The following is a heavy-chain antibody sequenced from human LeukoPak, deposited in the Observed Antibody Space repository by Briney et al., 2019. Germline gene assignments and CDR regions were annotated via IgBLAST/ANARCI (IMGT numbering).Heavy chain of an antibody. CDR3: ARDKGYSYGEGSLAFDI. J-gene: IGHJ3*02. D-gene: IGHD5-18*01. CDR2: IYHSGST. V-gene: IGHV4-38-2*02. CDR1: GYSISSGYY. Sequence: PSETLSLTCTVSGYSISSGYYWGWIRQPPGKGLEWIGSIYHSGSTYYNPSLKSRVTISVDTSKNQFSLKLSSVTAADTAVYYCARDKGYSYGEGSLAFDIWGQGTMVTVSS.